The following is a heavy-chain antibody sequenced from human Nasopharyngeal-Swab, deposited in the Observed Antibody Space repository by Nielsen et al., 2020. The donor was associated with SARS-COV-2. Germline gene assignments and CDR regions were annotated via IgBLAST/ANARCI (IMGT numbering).Heavy chain of an antibody. CDR3: ARDGTPRDYFDY. Sequence: SETLSLTCTFSGGSISSYYWSWIRQPPGKGLEWIGYIYYSGSTNYNPSLKSRVTISVDTSKNQFSLKLSSVTAADTAVYYCARDGTPRDYFDYWGQGTLVTVSS. D-gene: IGHD1-26*01. J-gene: IGHJ4*02. CDR2: IYYSGST. CDR1: GGSISSYY. V-gene: IGHV4-59*01.